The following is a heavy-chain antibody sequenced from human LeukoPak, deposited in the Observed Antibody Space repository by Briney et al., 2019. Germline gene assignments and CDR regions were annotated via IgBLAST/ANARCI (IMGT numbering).Heavy chain of an antibody. CDR1: GAFITNSHW. J-gene: IGHJ4*02. CDR3: ATYFYGEYGSYYFDY. V-gene: IGHV4-4*02. CDR2: IYHSGTT. D-gene: IGHD4-17*01. Sequence: SETLSLTCAVSGAFITNSHWWSWARQPPGKGLEWIGEIYHSGTTNYNPSLKSRVTMSVDKSKNQFSLKLSSVTAADTAVYYCATYFYGEYGSYYFDYWGQVTLVTVSS.